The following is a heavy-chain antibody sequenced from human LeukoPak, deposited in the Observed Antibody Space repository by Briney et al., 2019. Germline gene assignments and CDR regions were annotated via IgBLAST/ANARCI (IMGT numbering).Heavy chain of an antibody. J-gene: IGHJ3*02. V-gene: IGHV3-48*01. Sequence: GGSLRLSCAASGFTFSSYSMNWVRQAPGKGLEWVSYITTRSAIYYADSVKGRFTISRDNSKNTLYLQMNSLRAEDTAVYYCAKDSGDYDFWSGYYFGAFDIWGQGTMVTVSS. D-gene: IGHD3-3*01. CDR1: GFTFSSYS. CDR3: AKDSGDYDFWSGYYFGAFDI. CDR2: ITTRSAI.